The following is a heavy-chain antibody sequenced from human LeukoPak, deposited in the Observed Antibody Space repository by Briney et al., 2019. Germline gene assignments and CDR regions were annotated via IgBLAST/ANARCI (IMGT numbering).Heavy chain of an antibody. J-gene: IGHJ4*02. V-gene: IGHV1-46*03. CDR1: AYTFTGYY. CDR2: INPSGTST. D-gene: IGHD7-27*01. Sequence: ASLKASCKASAYTFTGYYMHWVRQAPGQGLEWMGTINPSGTSTNYAQKFQGRVTMTRDTSTSTVYIELSGLRSEDTAVYYCAAHLQNWGPFDYWGQGTLVTVSS. CDR3: AAHLQNWGPFDY.